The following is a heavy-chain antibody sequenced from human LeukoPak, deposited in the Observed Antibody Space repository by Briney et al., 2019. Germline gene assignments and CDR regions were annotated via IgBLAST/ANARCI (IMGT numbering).Heavy chain of an antibody. Sequence: PGGSLRLSCAASGFTFSSYGMHWVRQAPGKGLEWVAVISYDGSNKYYADSVKGRFTISRDNSKNTLYLQMNSLRAEDTAVYYCAKVSYYGSGSYGCGMDVWGQGTTVTVSS. CDR1: GFTFSSYG. CDR2: ISYDGSNK. J-gene: IGHJ6*02. V-gene: IGHV3-30*18. CDR3: AKVSYYGSGSYGCGMDV. D-gene: IGHD3-10*01.